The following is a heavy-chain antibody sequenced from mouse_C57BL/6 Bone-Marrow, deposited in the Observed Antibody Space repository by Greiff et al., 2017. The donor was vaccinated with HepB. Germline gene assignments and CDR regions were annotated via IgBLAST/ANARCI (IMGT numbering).Heavy chain of an antibody. Sequence: QVQLQQPGAELVKPGASVKLSCKASGSTFTSYWMQWVKQRPGQGLEWIGEIDPSDSYTNYNQKFKGKATLTVDTSSSTAYMQLSSLTSEDSAVYYGARWAYYYGSSYGYYWGQGTTLTVSS. CDR2: IDPSDSYT. CDR1: GSTFTSYW. D-gene: IGHD1-1*01. V-gene: IGHV1-50*01. J-gene: IGHJ2*01. CDR3: ARWAYYYGSSYGYY.